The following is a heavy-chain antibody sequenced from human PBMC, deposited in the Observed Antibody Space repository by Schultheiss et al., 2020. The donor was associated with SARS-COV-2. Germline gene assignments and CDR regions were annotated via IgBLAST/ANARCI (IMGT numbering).Heavy chain of an antibody. J-gene: IGHJ4*02. CDR1: GGSISSSSYY. Sequence: SETLSLTCTVSGGSISSSSYYWGWIRQPPGKGLEWIGSIYYSGSTYYNPSLKSRVTISVDTSKNQFSLKLSSVTAADTAVYYCARHGPYYDFWSGYLYYFEYWGRGTLVTVSS. D-gene: IGHD3-3*01. CDR3: ARHGPYYDFWSGYLYYFEY. CDR2: IYYSGST. V-gene: IGHV4-39*01.